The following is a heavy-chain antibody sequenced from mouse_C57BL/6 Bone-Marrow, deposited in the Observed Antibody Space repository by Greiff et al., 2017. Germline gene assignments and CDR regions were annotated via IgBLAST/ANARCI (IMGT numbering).Heavy chain of an antibody. V-gene: IGHV1-15*01. Sequence: QVQLQQSGAELVRPGASVTLSCKASGYTFTDYEMHWVKQTPVHGLEWIGAIDPETGGTAYNQKFKGKAILTADKSSSTAYMELSSLTSEDSAVYYCTRDGDGYPFDYWGQGTTLTVSS. CDR2: IDPETGGT. J-gene: IGHJ2*01. CDR3: TRDGDGYPFDY. D-gene: IGHD2-3*01. CDR1: GYTFTDYE.